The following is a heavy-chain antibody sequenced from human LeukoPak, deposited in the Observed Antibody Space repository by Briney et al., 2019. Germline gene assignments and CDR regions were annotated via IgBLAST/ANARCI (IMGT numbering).Heavy chain of an antibody. Sequence: GESLKISCKGSGYSFTSYWIGWVRQMPGKGLEWMGIIYPGDSDTRYSPSFQGQVTISADKSISTAYLQWSSLKASDTAMYYCARHPRSFTMVRGVIGWGQGTLVTVSS. CDR3: ARHPRSFTMVRGVIG. D-gene: IGHD3-10*01. V-gene: IGHV5-51*01. CDR1: GYSFTSYW. J-gene: IGHJ4*02. CDR2: IYPGDSDT.